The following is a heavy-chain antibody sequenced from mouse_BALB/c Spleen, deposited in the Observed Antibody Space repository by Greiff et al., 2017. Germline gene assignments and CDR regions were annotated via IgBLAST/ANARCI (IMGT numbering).Heavy chain of an antibody. Sequence: EVKLQESGAELVKPGASVKLSCTASGFNIKDTYMHWVKQRPEQGLEWIGRIDPANGNTKYDPKFQGKATITADTSSNTAYRQLSSLTSEDTAVYYCARDYGNYFYAMDYWGQGTSVTVAS. D-gene: IGHD2-1*01. CDR2: IDPANGNT. CDR3: ARDYGNYFYAMDY. J-gene: IGHJ4*01. CDR1: GFNIKDTY. V-gene: IGHV14-3*02.